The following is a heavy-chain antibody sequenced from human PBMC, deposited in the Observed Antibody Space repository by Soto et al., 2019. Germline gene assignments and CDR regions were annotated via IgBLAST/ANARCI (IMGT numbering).Heavy chain of an antibody. J-gene: IGHJ6*03. CDR1: GGSISSYY. Sequence: SETLSLTCTVSGGSISSYYWSWIRQPPGKGLEWIGYIYYSGSTNYNPSLKSRVTISVDTSKNQFSLKLSSVAAADTAVYYCARTPTTVSTRVDYYYYYMDVWGKGTTVTVSS. V-gene: IGHV4-59*01. CDR3: ARTPTTVSTRVDYYYYYMDV. CDR2: IYYSGST. D-gene: IGHD4-4*01.